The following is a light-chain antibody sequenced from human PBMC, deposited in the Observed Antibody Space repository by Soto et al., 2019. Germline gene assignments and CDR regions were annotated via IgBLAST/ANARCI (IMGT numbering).Light chain of an antibody. CDR1: QSVLYSSNNKNY. Sequence: DIVMTQSPDSLAVSLGERATIYCKSSQSVLYSSNNKNYLAWYQQKPGQPPKLLIYWASTRESGVPDRFSGSGSGTDFTLTISSLQAEDVAVYYCQQCYSAPQTFGQGTKVEIK. V-gene: IGKV4-1*01. CDR2: WAS. CDR3: QQCYSAPQT. J-gene: IGKJ1*01.